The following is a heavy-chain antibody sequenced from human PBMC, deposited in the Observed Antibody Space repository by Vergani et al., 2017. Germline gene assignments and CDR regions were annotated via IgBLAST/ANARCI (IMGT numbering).Heavy chain of an antibody. V-gene: IGHV3-23*01. Sequence: EVQLLESGGGLVQPGGSLRLSCAASGFTFSSYAMTWVRQAPGKGLEWVSGISGSGSDTFYADSVKGRFSISRDNAKNTLYLQMNSLRAEDTAVYYCARASSSSSGWYGYWGQGTLVTVSS. J-gene: IGHJ4*02. CDR3: ARASSSSSGWYGY. CDR2: ISGSGSDT. D-gene: IGHD6-19*01. CDR1: GFTFSSYA.